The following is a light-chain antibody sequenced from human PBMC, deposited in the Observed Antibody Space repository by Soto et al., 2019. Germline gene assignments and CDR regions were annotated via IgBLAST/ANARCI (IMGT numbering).Light chain of an antibody. J-gene: IGLJ3*02. CDR3: SSYTATSSPV. CDR1: SSDVGGYNF. Sequence: QSVLTQPASVSGSPGQSITISCTGTSSDVGGYNFVSWYRQHPGTAPQLIIYEVNNRPSGVSNRYSGSKFDNTVSLTISGLQAEDDADYYCSSYTATSSPVFGGGTKLTVL. CDR2: EVN. V-gene: IGLV2-14*01.